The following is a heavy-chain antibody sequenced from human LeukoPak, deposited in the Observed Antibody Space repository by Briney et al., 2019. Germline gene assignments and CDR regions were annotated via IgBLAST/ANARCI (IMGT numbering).Heavy chain of an antibody. D-gene: IGHD3-3*01. Sequence: GRSLRLSCAASGFTFSSYGMPWVRQAPGKGLEWVVVISYDGSNKYYADSVKGRFTVSRDNSKNTLYLQMNSLRAEDTAVYYCAPLSITDYWGQGTLVTVSS. CDR1: GFTFSSYG. J-gene: IGHJ4*02. V-gene: IGHV3-30*03. CDR2: ISYDGSNK. CDR3: APLSITDY.